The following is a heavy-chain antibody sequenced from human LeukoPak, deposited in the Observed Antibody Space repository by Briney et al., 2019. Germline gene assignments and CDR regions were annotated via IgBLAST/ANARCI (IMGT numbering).Heavy chain of an antibody. CDR3: ARVRAYWDAFDI. D-gene: IGHD1-26*01. Sequence: GGSLRLSCAASGFIFTDYYLDWVRQAPGKGLEWVGRIRNKLNSYTTEYAASVKGRFTISRDDSKNSLYLQMNSLKTEDTAVYYCARVRAYWDAFDIWGQGTTVTVSS. V-gene: IGHV3-72*01. CDR1: GFIFTDYY. CDR2: IRNKLNSYTT. J-gene: IGHJ3*02.